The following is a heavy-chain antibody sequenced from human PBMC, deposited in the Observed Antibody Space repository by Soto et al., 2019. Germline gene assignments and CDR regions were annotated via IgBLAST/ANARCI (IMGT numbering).Heavy chain of an antibody. D-gene: IGHD3-9*01. Sequence: ASVKVSCKTSGYTFTSYAMHLVRQAPGQRLEWMGWINSGNDHTKYSQKFQGRVTITTDTSASTAYMELSSLRSEDTAVYYCARDRGGPQGYYDIFTDAFDVWGQGTKVTVSS. J-gene: IGHJ3*01. CDR2: INSGNDHT. CDR3: ARDRGGPQGYYDIFTDAFDV. CDR1: GYTFTSYA. V-gene: IGHV1-3*01.